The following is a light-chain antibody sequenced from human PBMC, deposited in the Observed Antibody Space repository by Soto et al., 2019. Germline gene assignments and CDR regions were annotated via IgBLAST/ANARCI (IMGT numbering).Light chain of an antibody. CDR2: DTS. V-gene: IGKV3-15*01. J-gene: IGKJ4*01. Sequence: EIVMTQSPSTLSVSPGEGATVSCRASQSVSSHLAWYQHKPGQTPRLLIYDTSARATGVPARFSGSRSGPEFTLTINSLQSEDFAIYYCQRYNNWPLTFGRGTKVDIK. CDR3: QRYNNWPLT. CDR1: QSVSSH.